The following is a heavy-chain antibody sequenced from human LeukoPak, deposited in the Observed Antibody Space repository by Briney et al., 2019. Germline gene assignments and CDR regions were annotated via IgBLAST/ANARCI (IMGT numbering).Heavy chain of an antibody. J-gene: IGHJ4*02. CDR3: TTVSLRYFDWLLYPTGFFDY. Sequence: GGSPRLSCAASGFTFSNAWMNWVRQAPGKGLEWVGRIKSKTDGGTTDYAAPVKGRFTISRDDSKNTLYLQMNSLKTEDTAVYYCTTVSLRYFDWLLYPTGFFDYWGQGTLVTVSS. D-gene: IGHD3-9*01. CDR2: IKSKTDGGTT. V-gene: IGHV3-15*07. CDR1: GFTFSNAW.